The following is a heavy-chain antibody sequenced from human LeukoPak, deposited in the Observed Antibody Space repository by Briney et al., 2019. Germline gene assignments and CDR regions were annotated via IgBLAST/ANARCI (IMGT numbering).Heavy chain of an antibody. CDR2: FDPEDGET. J-gene: IGHJ4*02. V-gene: IGHV1-24*01. D-gene: IGHD3-22*01. CDR1: GYTLTELS. Sequence: ASVTVSCTVSGYTLTELSMHWVRQAPGKGLEWMGGFDPEDGETIYAQKFQGRVTMTEDTSTDTAYMELSSLRSEDTTVYYCATRVVVTPLTYYFDYWGQGTLVTVSS. CDR3: ATRVVVTPLTYYFDY.